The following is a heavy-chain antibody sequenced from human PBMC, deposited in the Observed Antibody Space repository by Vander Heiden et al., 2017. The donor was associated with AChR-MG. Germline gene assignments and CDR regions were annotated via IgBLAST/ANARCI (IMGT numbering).Heavy chain of an antibody. Sequence: VPLLQSGGCIVQPRRSLRLSSAAPGFPLSGLGLPCVPPAPGKGLEWVAVISYDGGNKYYKDSVKGRVTISRDTSKNTLYLQMNSLRVEDTAVYYGAKAGARSYYGRDVWGQGTTGTVSS. CDR3: AKAGARSYYGRDV. J-gene: IGHJ6*02. D-gene: IGHD7-27*01. V-gene: IGHV3-30*18. CDR2: ISYDGGNK. CDR1: GFPLSGLG.